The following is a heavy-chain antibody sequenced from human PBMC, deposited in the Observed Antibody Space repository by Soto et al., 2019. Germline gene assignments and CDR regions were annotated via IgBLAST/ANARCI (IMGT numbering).Heavy chain of an antibody. CDR1: GFTFSSYS. D-gene: IGHD6-19*01. CDR2: ISSSSSTI. V-gene: IGHV3-48*02. Sequence: PGGSLRLSCAASGFTFSSYSMNWVRQAPGKGLEWVSYISSSSSTIYYADSAKGRFTISRDNAKNSLYLQMNSLRDEDTAVYYCARPYSSGSDSYWYFDLWGRGTLVTVSS. J-gene: IGHJ2*01. CDR3: ARPYSSGSDSYWYFDL.